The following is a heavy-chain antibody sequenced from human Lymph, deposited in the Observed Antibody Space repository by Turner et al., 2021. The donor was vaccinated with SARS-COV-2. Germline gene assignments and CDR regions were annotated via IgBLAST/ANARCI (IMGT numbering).Heavy chain of an antibody. CDR1: GFTVSSYS. V-gene: IGHV3-21*01. J-gene: IGHJ6*02. Sequence: EVQRVESGGGLVKPGGSLRLPRAAPGFTVSSYSMHWVRQAPGKGLEWVSSISSSSTYIYYADSVKGRFTISRDNAKNSLYLQMNSLRAEDTAVYYCAGQAVAGTSLGYYYYGMDVWGQGTTVTVSS. D-gene: IGHD6-19*01. CDR3: AGQAVAGTSLGYYYYGMDV. CDR2: ISSSSTYI.